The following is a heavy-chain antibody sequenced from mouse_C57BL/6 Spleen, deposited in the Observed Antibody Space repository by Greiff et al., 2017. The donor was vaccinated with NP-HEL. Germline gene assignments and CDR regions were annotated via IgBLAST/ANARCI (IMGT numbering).Heavy chain of an antibody. D-gene: IGHD1-1*01. Sequence: EVQLQQSGPELVKPGASVKIPCKASGYTFTDYNMDWVKQSHGKSLEWIGDINPNNGGTIYNQKFKGKATLTVDKSSSTAYMELRSLTSEDTAVYYCARSSFLHYGSSWDYWGQGTSVTVSS. CDR2: INPNNGGT. CDR1: GYTFTDYN. V-gene: IGHV1-18*01. CDR3: ARSSFLHYGSSWDY. J-gene: IGHJ4*01.